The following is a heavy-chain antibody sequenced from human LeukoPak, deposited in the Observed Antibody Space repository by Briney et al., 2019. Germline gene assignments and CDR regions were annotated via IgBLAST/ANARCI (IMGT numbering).Heavy chain of an antibody. V-gene: IGHV4-59*01. J-gene: IGHJ4*02. CDR1: GGSISSYY. CDR2: IYYSGST. CDR3: ARIVLPWYKESSPYFDY. D-gene: IGHD1-14*01. Sequence: SGTLSLTCTVSGGSISSYYWSWIRQPPGKGLEWIGYIYYSGSTNCNPSLKSRVTISVDTSKNQFSLKLSSVTAADTAVCYCARIVLPWYKESSPYFDYWGQGTLVTVSS.